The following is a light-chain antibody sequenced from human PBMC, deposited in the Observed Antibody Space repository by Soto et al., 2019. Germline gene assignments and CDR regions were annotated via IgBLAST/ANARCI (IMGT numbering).Light chain of an antibody. Sequence: DLQMTQSPSSVSASVGDSVTITCRASQDISSWLAWYQQKPGRAPMLLIYAASSLESGVPSRFSGSGSGTDFTLTISSLQPEDFATYYCQQANIFPFTFGPGTKVDLK. CDR3: QQANIFPFT. J-gene: IGKJ3*01. V-gene: IGKV1-12*01. CDR2: AAS. CDR1: QDISSW.